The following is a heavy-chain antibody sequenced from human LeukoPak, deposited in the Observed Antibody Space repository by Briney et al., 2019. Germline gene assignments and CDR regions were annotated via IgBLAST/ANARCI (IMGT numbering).Heavy chain of an antibody. D-gene: IGHD2-15*01. V-gene: IGHV7-4-1*02. J-gene: IGHJ6*03. Sequence: ASVKVSCKASGYTFTSYAMNWVRQAPGQGLEWMGWINTNTGNPTYAQGFTGRFVFSLDTSVSTAYLQISSLKAEDTAVYYCARKSVAATPRDIVYQYYSMDVWGKGATVTVSS. CDR2: INTNTGNP. CDR1: GYTFTSYA. CDR3: ARKSVAATPRDIVYQYYSMDV.